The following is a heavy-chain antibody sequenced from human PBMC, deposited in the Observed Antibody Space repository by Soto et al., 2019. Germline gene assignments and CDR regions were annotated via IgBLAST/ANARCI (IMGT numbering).Heavy chain of an antibody. CDR3: ARDFSSGWYRDYYYYYGMDV. Sequence: SETLSLNCTVSVGSISSSSYYWGWIRQPPGKGLEWIGSIYYSGSTYYNPSLKSRVTISVDTSKNQFSLKLSSVTAADTAVYYCARDFSSGWYRDYYYYYGMDVWGQGTTVTVSS. V-gene: IGHV4-39*01. D-gene: IGHD6-19*01. CDR2: IYYSGST. J-gene: IGHJ6*02. CDR1: VGSISSSSYY.